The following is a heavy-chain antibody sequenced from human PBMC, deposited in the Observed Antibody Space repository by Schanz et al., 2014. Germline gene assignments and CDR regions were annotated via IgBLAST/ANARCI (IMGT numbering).Heavy chain of an antibody. J-gene: IGHJ4*02. CDR1: GYTFSSYG. D-gene: IGHD3-3*01. V-gene: IGHV1-18*04. Sequence: QVQLVQSGAEVKKPGASVKVSCKASGYTFSSYGISWVRQAPGQGLEWMGWISANNGNTNKAQKLQGRVTMTTDTSTSTAYMELSRLTSDDTAIYYCARDDRFLEWSLLDYWGQGTLVTVSS. CDR3: ARDDRFLEWSLLDY. CDR2: ISANNGNT.